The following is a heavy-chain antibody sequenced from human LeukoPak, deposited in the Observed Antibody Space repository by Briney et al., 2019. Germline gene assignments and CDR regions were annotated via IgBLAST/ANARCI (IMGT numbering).Heavy chain of an antibody. D-gene: IGHD6-13*01. CDR1: GFTFSSYS. CDR3: ARVGYTNSWYSSPPFDY. J-gene: IGHJ4*02. V-gene: IGHV3-48*04. Sequence: GGSLRLSCAASGFTFSSYSMNWVRQAPGKGLEWVSYISSSGGAMYYADSVKGRFTISRDNAKNSLYLQMNSLRAEDTAMYYCARVGYTNSWYSSPPFDYWGQGTLVTVSS. CDR2: ISSSGGAM.